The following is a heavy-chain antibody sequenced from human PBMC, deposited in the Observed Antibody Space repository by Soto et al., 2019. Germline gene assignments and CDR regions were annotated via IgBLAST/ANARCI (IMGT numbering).Heavy chain of an antibody. CDR3: ARVWWSGSSTVDY. D-gene: IGHD1-26*01. CDR2: ISSSSSYT. Sequence: QVQLVESGGGLVKPGGSLRLSCAASGFTFSDYYMSWIRQAPGKGLEWVSYISSSSSYTNYADSVKGRFTISRDNAKNSLYLQMHSLRAEDTAVYYCARVWWSGSSTVDYWGQGTLVTVSS. V-gene: IGHV3-11*05. CDR1: GFTFSDYY. J-gene: IGHJ4*02.